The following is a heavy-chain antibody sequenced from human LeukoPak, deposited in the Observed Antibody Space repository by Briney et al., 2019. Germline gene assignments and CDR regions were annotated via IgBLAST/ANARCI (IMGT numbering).Heavy chain of an antibody. CDR2: INHSGST. CDR3: ARSKVTIFGVVIQYYYYYGMDV. V-gene: IGHV4-34*01. D-gene: IGHD3-3*01. Sequence: SEPLSLTCAVYGGSFSGYYWSWIRQPPGKGLEWIGEINHSGSTNYNPSLKSRVTISVDTSKNQFSLKLSSVTAADTAVYYCARSKVTIFGVVIQYYYYYGMDVWGQGTTVTISS. J-gene: IGHJ6*02. CDR1: GGSFSGYY.